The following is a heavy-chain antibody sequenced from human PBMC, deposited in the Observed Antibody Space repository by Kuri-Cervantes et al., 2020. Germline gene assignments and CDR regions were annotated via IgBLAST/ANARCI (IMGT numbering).Heavy chain of an antibody. Sequence: GESLKISCAASGFTFSSYSMNWVRQAPGKGLEWVSYISSSSSTIYYADSVKGRFTISRDNAKNSLYLQMNSLRDEDTAVYYCARDGVLIAARPGVYHYYYGMDVWGQGTTVTVSS. V-gene: IGHV3-48*02. D-gene: IGHD6-6*01. CDR3: ARDGVLIAARPGVYHYYYGMDV. CDR1: GFTFSSYS. J-gene: IGHJ6*02. CDR2: ISSSSSTI.